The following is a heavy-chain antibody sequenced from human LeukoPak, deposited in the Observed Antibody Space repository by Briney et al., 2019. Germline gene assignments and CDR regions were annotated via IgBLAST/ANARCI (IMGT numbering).Heavy chain of an antibody. CDR3: AKAGGYYYDSSGYYPFDY. D-gene: IGHD3-22*01. CDR1: GFTFSSYA. Sequence: GGSLRLSCAASGFTFSSYAMSWVRQAPGKGLEWVSAISGSGGSTYYADSVKGRFTISRDNAKNSLYLQMNSLRAEDTALYYCAKAGGYYYDSSGYYPFDYWGQGTLVTVSS. J-gene: IGHJ4*02. CDR2: ISGSGGST. V-gene: IGHV3-23*01.